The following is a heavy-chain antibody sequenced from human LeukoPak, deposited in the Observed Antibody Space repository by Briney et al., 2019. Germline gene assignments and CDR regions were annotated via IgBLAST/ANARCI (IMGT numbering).Heavy chain of an antibody. CDR1: GFIFSNYA. CDR2: ISGSGDTT. CDR3: AKTSDDIVVVPAADFDY. D-gene: IGHD2-2*01. J-gene: IGHJ4*02. Sequence: GGSLRLSCATSGFIFSNYAVNWVRQAPGKGLEWVSIISGSGDTTYYADSVKGRFTISRDNPQNTLYLQMNSLRAEDTAVYYRAKTSDDIVVVPAADFDYWGQGTLVTVSS. V-gene: IGHV3-23*01.